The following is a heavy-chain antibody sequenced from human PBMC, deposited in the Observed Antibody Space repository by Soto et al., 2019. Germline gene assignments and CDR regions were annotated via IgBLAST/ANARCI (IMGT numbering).Heavy chain of an antibody. J-gene: IGHJ4*02. CDR3: AYSHLIPVAFDY. CDR2: IYWDVDE. D-gene: IGHD6-19*01. CDR1: GFSLSTSGVG. Sequence: SGPTLVNPTQTLTLTCTFSGFSLSTSGVGVGWIRQPPGKALEWLALIYWDVDERYSPSLKSRLTITNDTSKNQVVLTMTNMEPVDTATYYCAYSHLIPVAFDYWGQGTLVTVSS. V-gene: IGHV2-5*02.